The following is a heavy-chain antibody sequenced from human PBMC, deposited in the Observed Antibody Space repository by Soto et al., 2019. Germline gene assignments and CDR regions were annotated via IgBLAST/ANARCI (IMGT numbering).Heavy chain of an antibody. CDR3: ARGVELDPYYYYGMDV. CDR1: GGSVSSGSYY. D-gene: IGHD1-26*01. CDR2: IYYSGST. J-gene: IGHJ6*02. Sequence: SDTLSLTSTVSGGSVSSGSYYWSWIRQPPGKGLEWIGYIYYSGSTNYNPSLKSRVTISVDTSKNQCSLKLSSVTAADTAVYYCARGVELDPYYYYGMDVWGQGTTGTVS. V-gene: IGHV4-61*01.